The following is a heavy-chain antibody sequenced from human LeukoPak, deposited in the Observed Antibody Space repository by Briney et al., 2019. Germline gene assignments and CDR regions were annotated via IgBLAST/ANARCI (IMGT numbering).Heavy chain of an antibody. D-gene: IGHD4-23*01. CDR1: GFTLSSYW. CDR2: MNAEGSVT. Sequence: PGGSLRLSCAASGFTLSSYWMHWVRQGPGKGLVWVSRMNAEGSVTSYADFVKGRFTISRDIAKNTLYLQMNTLTDEDTAVYYCARDFGGNSVFWGQGTLVTVSS. CDR3: ARDFGGNSVF. J-gene: IGHJ4*02. V-gene: IGHV3-74*01.